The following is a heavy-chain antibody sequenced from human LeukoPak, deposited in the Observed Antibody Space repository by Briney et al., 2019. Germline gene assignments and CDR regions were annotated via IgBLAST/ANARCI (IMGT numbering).Heavy chain of an antibody. CDR3: ARSRSGYYEDY. CDR1: GFTFSSYG. V-gene: IGHV3-33*05. CDR2: IQYDGSNK. D-gene: IGHD3-22*01. J-gene: IGHJ4*02. Sequence: PGGSLRLSCAASGFTFSSYGMHWVRQAPGKGLEWVAFIQYDGSNKYYADSVKGRFTISRDNSKNSLSLQVNSLSAEDTAVYYCARSRSGYYEDYWGQGTLVTVSS.